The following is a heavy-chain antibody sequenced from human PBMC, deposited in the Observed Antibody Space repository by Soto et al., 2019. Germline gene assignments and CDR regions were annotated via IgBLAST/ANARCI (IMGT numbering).Heavy chain of an antibody. CDR3: ARDMLGSGSYYAGYYYYYGMDV. J-gene: IGHJ6*02. D-gene: IGHD3-10*01. CDR1: GFTFSSYS. Sequence: GGSLRLSCAASGFTFSSYSMNWVRQAPGKGLEWVSSISSSSSYIYYADSVKGRFTISRDNAKNSLYLQMNSLRAEGTAVYYWARDMLGSGSYYAGYYYYYGMDVWGQGTTVTVSS. CDR2: ISSSSSYI. V-gene: IGHV3-21*01.